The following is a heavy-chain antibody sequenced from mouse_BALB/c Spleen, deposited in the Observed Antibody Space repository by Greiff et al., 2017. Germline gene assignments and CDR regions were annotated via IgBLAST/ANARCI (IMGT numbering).Heavy chain of an antibody. CDR3: ARYDDDGYAMDY. CDR1: GFTFSSYG. CDR2: ISSGGSYT. J-gene: IGHJ4*01. V-gene: IGHV5-6*02. D-gene: IGHD2-4*01. Sequence: DVKLVESGGDLVKPGGSLKLSCAASGFTFSSYGMSWVRQTPDKRLEWVATISSGGSYTYYPDSVKGRFTSSRDNAKNTLYLQMSRLKSEDTAMYYCARYDDDGYAMDYWGQGTSVTVSS.